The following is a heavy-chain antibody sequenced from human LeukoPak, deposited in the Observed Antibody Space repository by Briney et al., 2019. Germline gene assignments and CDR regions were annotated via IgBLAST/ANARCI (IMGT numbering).Heavy chain of an antibody. CDR3: ARRRAFGEGGSFDY. D-gene: IGHD3-16*01. CDR2: INHSGST. J-gene: IGHJ4*02. Sequence: SETLSLTCAVYGGSFSGYYWSWIRQPPGKGLEWIGEINHSGSTNYNASLKSRVTISVDTSKNQLSLKLSSVTAADTAVYYCARRRAFGEGGSFDYWGQGILVTVSS. V-gene: IGHV4-34*01. CDR1: GGSFSGYY.